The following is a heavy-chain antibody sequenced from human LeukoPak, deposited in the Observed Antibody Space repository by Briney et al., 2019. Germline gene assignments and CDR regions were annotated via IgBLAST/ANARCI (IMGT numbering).Heavy chain of an antibody. CDR3: ARGMGFWSGRKRDYYMDV. CDR1: GYTFTAYY. Sequence: ASVKASCKASGYTFTAYYMHWVRQAPGQGLEWMGRINPNSGDTNYAQKFQGRVTMTRGKSINTAYMELSRLRSDDTAVYSCARGMGFWSGRKRDYYMDVWGKGTTVTVSS. V-gene: IGHV1-2*06. D-gene: IGHD3-3*01. CDR2: INPNSGDT. J-gene: IGHJ6*03.